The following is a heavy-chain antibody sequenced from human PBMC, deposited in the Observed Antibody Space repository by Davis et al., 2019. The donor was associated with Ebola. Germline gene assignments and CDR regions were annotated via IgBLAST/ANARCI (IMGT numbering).Heavy chain of an antibody. Sequence: WIRQAPGKGLEWVSAISGSGGTTYYAGSVKGRFTVSRDNSKKTMYLQMNSLRAEDTAVYYCARDEVKRVVVAATGGYYYGMDVWGQGTTVTVSS. D-gene: IGHD2-15*01. J-gene: IGHJ6*02. V-gene: IGHV3-23*01. CDR3: ARDEVKRVVVAATGGYYYGMDV. CDR2: ISGSGGTT.